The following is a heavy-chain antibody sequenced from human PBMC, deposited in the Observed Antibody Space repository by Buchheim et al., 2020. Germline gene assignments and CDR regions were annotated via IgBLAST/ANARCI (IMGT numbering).Heavy chain of an antibody. CDR3: ARASGYYGSGSYYRLNLNWIDP. CDR1: GGSMSNGDYY. J-gene: IGHJ5*02. V-gene: IGHV4-30-4*01. D-gene: IGHD3-10*01. CDR2: IYYSGST. Sequence: QVQLQESGPGLVKPSQTLSLTCSVSGGSMSNGDYYWSWIRQPPGKGLEWIGYIYYSGSTDYNPSLKSRVTTSVDTSKNQFSLKLSSVTAADTAVYYCARASGYYGSGSYYRLNLNWIDPWGQGTL.